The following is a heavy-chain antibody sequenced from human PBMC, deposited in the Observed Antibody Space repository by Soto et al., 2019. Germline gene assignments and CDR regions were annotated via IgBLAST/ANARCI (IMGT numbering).Heavy chain of an antibody. CDR1: GGSISSSSFH. Sequence: SETLSLTCTVSGGSISSSSFHGGWIRQRPGKGLEWIGSIYYSGSTYYSPSLKSRVTISVDTSKNQFSLKLSSVTAADTAVYYCARRERAAGTDWWFDPWGQGTLVT. CDR3: ARRERAAGTDWWFDP. V-gene: IGHV4-39*01. CDR2: IYYSGST. J-gene: IGHJ5*02. D-gene: IGHD6-13*01.